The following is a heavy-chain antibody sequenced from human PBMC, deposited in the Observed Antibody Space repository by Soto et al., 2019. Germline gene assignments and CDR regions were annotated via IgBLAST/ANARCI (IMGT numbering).Heavy chain of an antibody. Sequence: PSETLSLTCTVSGGSISSSSYYWGWIRQPPGKGLEWIGSIYYSGSTYYNPSLKSRVTISVDTSKNQFSLKLSSVTAADTAVYYCARQIAAPPGYYFDYWGQGTLVTVPS. CDR2: IYYSGST. J-gene: IGHJ4*02. CDR3: ARQIAAPPGYYFDY. V-gene: IGHV4-39*01. CDR1: GGSISSSSYY. D-gene: IGHD6-6*01.